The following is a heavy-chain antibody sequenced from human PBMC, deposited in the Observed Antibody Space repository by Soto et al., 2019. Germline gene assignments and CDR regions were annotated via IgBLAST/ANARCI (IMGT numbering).Heavy chain of an antibody. V-gene: IGHV3-33*01. Sequence: GGSLRLSCAASGFTFSTYGMVWVRQAPGKGLEWVADIWFDGSYKYYGDSVKGRFTISRDNSKNTLYLQMDRLRAEDTAVYYCARGIAARTSGHYYGMDVWGQGTAVTVSS. J-gene: IGHJ6*02. CDR2: IWFDGSYK. D-gene: IGHD6-6*01. CDR3: ARGIAARTSGHYYGMDV. CDR1: GFTFSTYG.